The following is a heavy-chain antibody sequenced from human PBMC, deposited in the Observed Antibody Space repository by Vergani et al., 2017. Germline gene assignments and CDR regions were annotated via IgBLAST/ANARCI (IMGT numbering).Heavy chain of an antibody. J-gene: IGHJ6*03. CDR3: ARGAGYCSSTSCPPTLRHYYYYIDV. D-gene: IGHD2-2*01. CDR2: MWYDGSNK. CDR1: GFTFSSYG. Sequence: QVQLVESGGGVVQPGRSLRLSCAASGFTFSSYGLHWVRQAPGKGFEWVAVMWYDGSNKYYADSVKGRFTISRDSSKNTLYLQMNGLRAEDTAVYYCARGAGYCSSTSCPPTLRHYYYYIDVWAKGPRSPSP. V-gene: IGHV3-33*01.